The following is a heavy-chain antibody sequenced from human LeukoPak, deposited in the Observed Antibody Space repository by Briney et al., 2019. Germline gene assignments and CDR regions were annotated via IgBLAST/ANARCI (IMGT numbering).Heavy chain of an antibody. D-gene: IGHD3-22*01. CDR2: ISSSSSYI. CDR1: GFTFSSYS. CDR3: ARDAYYYDSSGYFVLDY. V-gene: IGHV3-21*01. Sequence: GGSLRLSCAASGFTFSSYSMNWVRQAPGKGLEWVSSISSSSSYIYYTDSVKGRFTISRDNAKNSLYLQMNSLRAEDTAVYYCARDAYYYDSSGYFVLDYWGQGTLVTVSS. J-gene: IGHJ4*02.